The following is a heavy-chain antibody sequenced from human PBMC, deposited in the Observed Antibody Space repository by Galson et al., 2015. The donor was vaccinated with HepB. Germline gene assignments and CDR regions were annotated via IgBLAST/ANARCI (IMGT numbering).Heavy chain of an antibody. J-gene: IGHJ6*02. CDR3: ARDYASSWYFNHYYGMDV. V-gene: IGHV3-30*04. CDR2: ISYDGSNK. D-gene: IGHD6-13*01. Sequence: VRQAPGKGLEWVAVISYDGSNKYYADSVKGRFTISRDNSKNTLYLQMNSLRAEDTAVYYCARDYASSWYFNHYYGMDVWGQGTTVTVSS.